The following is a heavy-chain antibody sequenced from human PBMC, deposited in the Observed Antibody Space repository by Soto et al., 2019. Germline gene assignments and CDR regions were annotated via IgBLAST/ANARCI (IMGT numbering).Heavy chain of an antibody. CDR1: EFTFASYN. J-gene: IGHJ6*02. Sequence: PVGPLRHSCGSSEFTFASYNMLWVRKAPGKGLEWVASISHHSDYIYHADSVKGRFTVSRDNAKNSLFLEMNSLRAEDTAVYYCAKFSWDTAMVYYYYGMDVWGQGTTVTVSS. V-gene: IGHV3-21*04. D-gene: IGHD5-18*01. CDR2: ISHHSDYI. CDR3: AKFSWDTAMVYYYYGMDV.